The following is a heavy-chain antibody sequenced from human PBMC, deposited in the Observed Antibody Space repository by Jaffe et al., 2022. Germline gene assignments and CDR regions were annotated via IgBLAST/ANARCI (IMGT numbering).Heavy chain of an antibody. J-gene: IGHJ4*02. CDR2: ISSRGGTI. Sequence: EVQLVESGGGLVQPGGSLRLSCAASGFTFSSYEMNWVRQAPGKGLEWVSYISSRGGTIHYADSVKGRFTISRDNAKNSLYLQMNSLRAEDTAVYYCARDALSSAYDYSFDYWGQGTLVTVSS. CDR1: GFTFSSYE. D-gene: IGHD5-12*01. V-gene: IGHV3-48*03. CDR3: ARDALSSAYDYSFDY.